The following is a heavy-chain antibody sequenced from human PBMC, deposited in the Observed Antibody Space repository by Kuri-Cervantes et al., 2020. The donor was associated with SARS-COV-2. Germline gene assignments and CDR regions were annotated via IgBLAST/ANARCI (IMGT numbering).Heavy chain of an antibody. CDR3: ARDGYNYCY. CDR1: GFTFSSYS. Sequence: GESLKISCAAPGFTFSSYSMNWVRQAPGKGLEWVSSISSSSSYIYYADSVKGRFTISRDNAKNPLYLQMNSLRAEDTAVYYCARDGYNYCYLGQGTLVTVSS. CDR2: ISSSSSYI. D-gene: IGHD5-24*01. V-gene: IGHV3-21*01. J-gene: IGHJ4*02.